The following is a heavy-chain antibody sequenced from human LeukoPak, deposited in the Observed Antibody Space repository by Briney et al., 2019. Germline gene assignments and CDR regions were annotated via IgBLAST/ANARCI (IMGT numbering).Heavy chain of an antibody. CDR2: IYHSGST. V-gene: IGHV4-30-2*01. D-gene: IGHD6-19*01. Sequence: PSETLSLTCTVSGGSISSGGYYWSWIRQPPGKGLEWIGYIYHSGSTYYNPSLKSRVTISVDRSKNQFSLKLSSVTAADTAVYYCARVALAVAVFDYWGQGTLVTVSS. J-gene: IGHJ4*02. CDR1: GGSISSGGYY. CDR3: ARVALAVAVFDY.